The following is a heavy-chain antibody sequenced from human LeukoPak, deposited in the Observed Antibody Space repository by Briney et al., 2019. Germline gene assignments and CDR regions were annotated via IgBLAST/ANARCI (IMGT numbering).Heavy chain of an antibody. CDR2: INGDGSST. V-gene: IGHV3-74*01. Sequence: PGGSLRLSCAASGFTFSGYWMYWVRHAPGKGLVWVSLINGDGSSTSYADSVKGRFTISRDNAKNTLYVQMNSLRAEDTAVYYCARAGLGFDYWGQGTLVTVSS. CDR3: ARAGLGFDY. J-gene: IGHJ4*02. D-gene: IGHD3/OR15-3a*01. CDR1: GFTFSGYW.